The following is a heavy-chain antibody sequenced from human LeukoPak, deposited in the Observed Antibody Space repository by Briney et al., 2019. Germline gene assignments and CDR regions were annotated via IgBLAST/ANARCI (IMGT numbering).Heavy chain of an antibody. CDR3: ASVYAPYSSNHFDY. D-gene: IGHD6-13*01. J-gene: IGHJ4*02. Sequence: PSETLSLTCTVSGGSISSYYWSWIRQPPGKGLEWIGYIYYSGSTNYNPSLKSRVTISVDTSKNQFSLKLSSVTAADTAVYYCASVYAPYSSNHFDYWGQGTLVTVSS. V-gene: IGHV4-59*01. CDR1: GGSISSYY. CDR2: IYYSGST.